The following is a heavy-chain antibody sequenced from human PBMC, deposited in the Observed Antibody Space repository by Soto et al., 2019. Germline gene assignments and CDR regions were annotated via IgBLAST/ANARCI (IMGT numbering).Heavy chain of an antibody. CDR1: GGSFSGYY. CDR2: INHSGST. D-gene: IGHD2-8*02. CDR3: ARDKITGLFDY. Sequence: QVQLQQWGAGLLKPSETLSLTCAVYGGSFSGYYWTWIRQPPGTGLEWIGEINHSGSTNYNPSLTSRVTVSVDTSNTQFSLKLTSVTAADTAVYYCARDKITGLFDYWGQGTLVTVSS. V-gene: IGHV4-34*01. J-gene: IGHJ4*02.